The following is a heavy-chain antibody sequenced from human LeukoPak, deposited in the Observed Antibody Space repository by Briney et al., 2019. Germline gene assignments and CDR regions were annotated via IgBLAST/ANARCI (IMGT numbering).Heavy chain of an antibody. CDR3: AKDRLRWSTNFDY. V-gene: IGHV3-23*01. D-gene: IGHD2-21*01. CDR1: GFTFSSYA. CDR2: ISGSGGST. J-gene: IGHJ4*02. Sequence: GGSLRLSCAASGFTFSSYAMSWVRQAPGKGLEWVSAISGSGGSTYYADSVKGRFTISRDNSKNTLYLQMNSLRAEDTPVYYCAKDRLRWSTNFDYWGQGTLVTVSS.